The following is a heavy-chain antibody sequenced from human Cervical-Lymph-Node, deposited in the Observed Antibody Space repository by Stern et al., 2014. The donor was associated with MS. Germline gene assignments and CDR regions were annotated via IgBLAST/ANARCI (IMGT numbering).Heavy chain of an antibody. CDR2: ISSDGDST. D-gene: IGHD3/OR15-3a*01. V-gene: IGHV3-64*07. CDR3: AREGGVDFWTGFPIDY. J-gene: IGHJ4*02. Sequence: VQLVESGGGLVQPGGSLRLSCAASGFTFSAYPMHWVRQAPGKGLEYISTISSDGDSTYYADSAKVRFIISRDNSKNTLYLQMGGLRADDTAVYYCAREGGVDFWTGFPIDYWGQGTLVTVSS. CDR1: GFTFSAYP.